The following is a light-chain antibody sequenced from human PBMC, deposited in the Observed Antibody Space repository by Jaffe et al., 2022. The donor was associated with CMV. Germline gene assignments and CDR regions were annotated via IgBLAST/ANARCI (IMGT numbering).Light chain of an antibody. Sequence: DIQMTQSPSSLSASVGDRVTITCRASQSISSYLNWYQQKPGKAPKLLIYAASNLQSGVPSRFSGSGSGTDFTLTISSLQPEDFATYYCQQSYNLPRFGPGTKVDI. CDR1: QSISSY. J-gene: IGKJ3*01. V-gene: IGKV1-39*01. CDR2: AAS. CDR3: QQSYNLPR.